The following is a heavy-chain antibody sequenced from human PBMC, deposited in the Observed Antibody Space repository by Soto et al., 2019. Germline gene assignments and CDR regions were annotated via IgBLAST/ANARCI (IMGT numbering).Heavy chain of an antibody. V-gene: IGHV4-30-2*01. CDR2: VHHTGNT. Sequence: QVQLKESGSGLVKPAQTLSLTCAVSGGSITSGGFSWSWIRQPPGTGLEWIGYVHHTGNTDYHPSLGSRVTISLDRSTNLFSLNLTSVTAADTATYYCSKECGGTCLDAFDVWGPGTTVIVSS. D-gene: IGHD2-15*01. CDR3: SKECGGTCLDAFDV. J-gene: IGHJ3*01. CDR1: GGSITSGGFS.